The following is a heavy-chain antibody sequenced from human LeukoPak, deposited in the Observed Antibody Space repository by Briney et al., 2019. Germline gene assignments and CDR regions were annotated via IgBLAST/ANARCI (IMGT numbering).Heavy chain of an antibody. Sequence: SETLSLTCAVYGVSFSGYYWSWIRQPPGKGLEWIGEINHSGSTNYNPSLKSRVTISVDTSKNQFSLKLSSVTAADTAVYYCARDQYVSHYYYYGYMDGWGKGATVTVSS. CDR2: INHSGST. V-gene: IGHV4-34*01. CDR3: ARDQYVSHYYYYGYMDG. J-gene: IGHJ6*03. CDR1: GVSFSGYY. D-gene: IGHD2-2*01.